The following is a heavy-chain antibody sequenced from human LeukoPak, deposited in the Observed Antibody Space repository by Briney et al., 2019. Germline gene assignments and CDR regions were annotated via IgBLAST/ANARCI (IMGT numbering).Heavy chain of an antibody. J-gene: IGHJ4*02. Sequence: GASVKVSCKASGYTFTGYYMHWVRQAPGQGLEWMGWINPNSGGTNYAQKFQDRVTMTTDTSTSTAYMELGSLRSDDTAVYYCARDVRSPMVRGVVFDYWGQGTLVTVSS. CDR3: ARDVRSPMVRGVVFDY. V-gene: IGHV1-2*02. D-gene: IGHD3-10*01. CDR2: INPNSGGT. CDR1: GYTFTGYY.